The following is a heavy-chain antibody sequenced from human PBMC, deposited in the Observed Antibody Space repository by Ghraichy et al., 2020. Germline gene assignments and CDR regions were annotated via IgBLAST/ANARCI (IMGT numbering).Heavy chain of an antibody. Sequence: GGSLRLSCAASGFTFSAHSFNWVRQAPGKGLEWISFISHGSTTMFYSESVKGRFTISRDNAKNSLFLQMNSLRAEDTAVYYCARDSGPPIVVVRRGLDVWGQGTTVTVS. CDR1: GFTFSAHS. J-gene: IGHJ6*02. CDR3: ARDSGPPIVVVRRGLDV. CDR2: ISHGSTTM. D-gene: IGHD2-21*01. V-gene: IGHV3-48*01.